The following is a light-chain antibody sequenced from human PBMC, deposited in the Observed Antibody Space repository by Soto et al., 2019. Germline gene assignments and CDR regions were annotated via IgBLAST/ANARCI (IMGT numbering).Light chain of an antibody. CDR3: QQYGSSGT. CDR1: QSVSNNY. V-gene: IGKV3-20*01. Sequence: EIVLTRSPGTLSLSPGERATLSCRASQSVSNNYLAWYQQKPGQAPRLLIYGASNGATGIPDRFSGSGSGTDFTLTISRLEPEDFAVYYCQQYGSSGTFGQGTKVDIK. J-gene: IGKJ1*01. CDR2: GAS.